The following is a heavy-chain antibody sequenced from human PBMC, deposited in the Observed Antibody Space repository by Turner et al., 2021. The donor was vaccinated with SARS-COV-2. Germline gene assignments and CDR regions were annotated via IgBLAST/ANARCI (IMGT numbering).Heavy chain of an antibody. Sequence: QVQLQESGPGPVKPSETLSLTWTVSGASISTNFWSWIRQHAGKGLEWIGRIHSSGSTNYNPALKSRVTMSIDTSQNQFSLKLSSVTAADTAVYYCVRANEVLTRAFDIWGQWTMVTVSS. J-gene: IGHJ3*02. V-gene: IGHV4-4*07. CDR1: GASISTNF. CDR2: IHSSGST. D-gene: IGHD3-16*01. CDR3: VRANEVLTRAFDI.